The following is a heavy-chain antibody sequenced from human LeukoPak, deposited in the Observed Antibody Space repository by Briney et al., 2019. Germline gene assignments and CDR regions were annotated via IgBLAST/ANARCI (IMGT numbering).Heavy chain of an antibody. CDR3: ARSSYSSSSSV. CDR2: INSDGSEG. V-gene: IGHV3-7*03. J-gene: IGHJ3*01. D-gene: IGHD6-6*01. Sequence: GGSLRISCAVSGFTISGFWMSWSRQAPGKGLEWVASINSDGSEGYYADVVKGRFTISRDNAKNSLYLQINSLRAEDTAVYYCARSSYSSSSSVWGQGTMVTVSS. CDR1: GFTISGFW.